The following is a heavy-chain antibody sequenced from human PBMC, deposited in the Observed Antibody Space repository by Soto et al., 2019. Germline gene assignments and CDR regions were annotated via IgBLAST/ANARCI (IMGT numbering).Heavy chain of an antibody. CDR3: ARVWGDCGGDCYSLGDYYYYYGMDV. D-gene: IGHD2-21*02. CDR1: GGTFSSYA. Sequence: QVQLVQSGAEVKKPGSSVKVSCKASGGTFSSYAISWVRQAPGQGLEWMGGIIPIFGTANYAQKFQGRVTITADESTSTAFMELSSLRSEDTAVYYCARVWGDCGGDCYSLGDYYYYYGMDVWGQGTTVTVSS. V-gene: IGHV1-69*01. CDR2: IIPIFGTA. J-gene: IGHJ6*02.